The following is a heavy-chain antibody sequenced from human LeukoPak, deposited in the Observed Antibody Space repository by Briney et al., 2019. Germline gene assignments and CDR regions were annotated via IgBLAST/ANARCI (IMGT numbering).Heavy chain of an antibody. CDR1: GFTFDDYA. CDR2: ISGDGGST. V-gene: IGHV3-43*02. CDR3: AKARDYYGAGSYPLQH. D-gene: IGHD3-10*01. J-gene: IGHJ1*01. Sequence: PGGSLRLSCAASGFTFDDYAMHSVRQAPGKGMEWVSLISGDGGSTYYADSVKGRFTISRDNSKNSLYLQMNSLRTEDTALYYCAKARDYYGAGSYPLQHWGQGTLVTVSS.